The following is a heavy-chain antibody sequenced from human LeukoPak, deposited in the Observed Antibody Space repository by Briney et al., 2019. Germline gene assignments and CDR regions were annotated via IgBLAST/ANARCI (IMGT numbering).Heavy chain of an antibody. Sequence: GGSLRLSCAASGFTFSTYAMTWVRRAPGKGLEWVSAISGSGGHIYYADSVKGRFTSSRDNSKSTLFLQMNNLRAEDTAMYYCAKNRGTGMAFYDYWGQGTQVTVSS. J-gene: IGHJ4*02. V-gene: IGHV3-23*01. CDR3: AKNRGTGMAFYDY. CDR2: ISGSGGHI. CDR1: GFTFSTYA. D-gene: IGHD5-18*01.